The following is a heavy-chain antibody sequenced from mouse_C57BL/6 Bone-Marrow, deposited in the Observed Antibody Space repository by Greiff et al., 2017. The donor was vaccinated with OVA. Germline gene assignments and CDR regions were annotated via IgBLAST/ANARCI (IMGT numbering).Heavy chain of an antibody. CDR2: INYDGSST. V-gene: IGHV5-16*01. J-gene: IGHJ2*01. CDR1: GFTFSDYY. Sequence: EVKVVESEGGLVQPGSSMKLSCTASGFTFSDYYMAWVRQVPEKGLEWVANINYDGSSTYYLDSLKSRFIISRDNAKNILYLHMSSLKSEDTATYYCARGGIYYDYDGYFDYWGQGTTLTVSS. D-gene: IGHD2-4*01. CDR3: ARGGIYYDYDGYFDY.